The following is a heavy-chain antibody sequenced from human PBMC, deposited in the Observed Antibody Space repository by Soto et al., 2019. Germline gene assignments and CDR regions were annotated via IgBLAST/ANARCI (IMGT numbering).Heavy chain of an antibody. D-gene: IGHD3-22*01. CDR3: AKETPLQRRYYDGSGYYYFDY. J-gene: IGHJ4*02. Sequence: QVQLVESGGGVVQPGRSLRLSCAASGFTFSSYGMHWVRQAPGKGLEWVAVIWYDGSNKYYADSVKGRFTISRDNSKNTMYLQMNSLRAEDTAVYYCAKETPLQRRYYDGSGYYYFDYWGQGTLVTVSS. V-gene: IGHV3-33*06. CDR1: GFTFSSYG. CDR2: IWYDGSNK.